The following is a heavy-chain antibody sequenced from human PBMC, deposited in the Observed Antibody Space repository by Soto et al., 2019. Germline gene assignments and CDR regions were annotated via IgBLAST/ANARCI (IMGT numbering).Heavy chain of an antibody. CDR3: ARQGGDSSGWYGGYYFDY. CDR2: ISTNGGST. D-gene: IGHD6-19*01. V-gene: IGHV3-64*01. CDR1: GFTFSSYA. J-gene: IGHJ4*02. Sequence: EVQLVESGGGLVQPGGSLRLSCAASGFTFSSYAMYWVRQTPGKGLEYVSAISTNGGSTYNANSAKGRFTISRDNSKNTXNLQMGSLRAEDMAVYYCARQGGDSSGWYGGYYFDYWGQGTLVTVSS.